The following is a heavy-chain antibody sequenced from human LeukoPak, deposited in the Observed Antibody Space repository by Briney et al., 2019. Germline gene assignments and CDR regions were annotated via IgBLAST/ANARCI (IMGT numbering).Heavy chain of an antibody. V-gene: IGHV3-48*01. CDR2: INSRSSTI. D-gene: IGHD1-26*01. J-gene: IGHJ3*02. Sequence: GGSLRLSCAASRFTFSNYGVNWVRQAAGKGVEWGSYINSRSSTIYYADSVRGRFTISRDNAKNSLYLQMNSLKAEDTAIYYCAREVGTPQAFDIWGQGTMVTVSS. CDR1: RFTFSNYG. CDR3: AREVGTPQAFDI.